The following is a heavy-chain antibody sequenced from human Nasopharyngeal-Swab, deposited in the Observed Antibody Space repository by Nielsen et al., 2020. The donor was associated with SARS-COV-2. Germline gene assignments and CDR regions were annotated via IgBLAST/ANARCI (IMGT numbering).Heavy chain of an antibody. CDR2: ISHSGTT. D-gene: IGHD5-18*01. CDR3: ARDRGYGFDHTGWFDS. V-gene: IGHV4-30-2*01. Sequence: WIRQPPGKGLEWIGYISHSGTTYYNPSLKSRLLISLDRSENQFSLKLNSVTAADTAVYYCARDRGYGFDHTGWFDSWGQGTLVTVSS. J-gene: IGHJ5*01.